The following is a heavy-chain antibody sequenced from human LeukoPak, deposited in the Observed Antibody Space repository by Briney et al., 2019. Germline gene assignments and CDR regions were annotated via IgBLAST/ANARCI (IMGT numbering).Heavy chain of an antibody. CDR2: ISWNSGSI. D-gene: IGHD6-13*01. CDR1: GFTFDDYA. Sequence: AGRSLRLPCAASGFTFDDYAMHWVRQAPGKGLEWVSGISWNSGSIGYADSVKGRFTISRDNAKNSLYLQMNSLRAEDMALYYCAKGGSGGPSFFGRGYSSSWYPPFFDYWGQGTLVTVSS. CDR3: AKGGSGGPSFFGRGYSSSWYPPFFDY. V-gene: IGHV3-9*03. J-gene: IGHJ4*02.